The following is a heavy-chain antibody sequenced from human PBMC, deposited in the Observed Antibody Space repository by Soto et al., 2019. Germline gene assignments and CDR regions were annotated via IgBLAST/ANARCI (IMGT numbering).Heavy chain of an antibody. D-gene: IGHD3-16*02. CDR1: GYTFTNYA. Sequence: QVQLVQSGAEEKKPGASVKVSCKASGYTFTNYAIHWVRQAPGQRLEWLGWLNAGNSNREYSQKFQGRIIMTKDTSACTAYMELNSLISEDTAVYYCARGYDYVWGSYRSDAFDIWGQGTMVTVSS. J-gene: IGHJ3*02. CDR3: ARGYDYVWGSYRSDAFDI. CDR2: LNAGNSNR. V-gene: IGHV1-3*05.